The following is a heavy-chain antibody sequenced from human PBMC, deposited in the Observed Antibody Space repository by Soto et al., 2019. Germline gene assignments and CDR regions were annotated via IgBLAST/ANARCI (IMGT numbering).Heavy chain of an antibody. CDR1: GGSFSDYY. Sequence: QVQLRQWGAGLLKPSETLSLTCAVFGGSFSDYYWTWIRQPPGKGLEWVGEINHSGTTSYNPSLKSRLTISVDTANNQFSLKLSSVTAADTAVYYCARQPIYHFFAGYYSVDYWGQGTLVTVSS. D-gene: IGHD3-9*01. CDR2: INHSGTT. J-gene: IGHJ4*02. V-gene: IGHV4-34*01. CDR3: ARQPIYHFFAGYYSVDY.